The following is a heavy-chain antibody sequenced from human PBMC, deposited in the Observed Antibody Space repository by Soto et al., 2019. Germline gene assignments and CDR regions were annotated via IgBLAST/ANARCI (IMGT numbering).Heavy chain of an antibody. CDR3: ARQFDSDTTGYYYAY. V-gene: IGHV1-69*13. J-gene: IGHJ4*02. Sequence: SVKVSCKASGGTFSRNTISWVRQAPGQGLEWMGGIMPIFGSANYAQKFQGRVTITADENTRTVYMELSRLRSEDTAVYYCARQFDSDTTGYYYAYWGQGTLVTVS. CDR1: GGTFSRNT. D-gene: IGHD3-22*01. CDR2: IMPIFGSA.